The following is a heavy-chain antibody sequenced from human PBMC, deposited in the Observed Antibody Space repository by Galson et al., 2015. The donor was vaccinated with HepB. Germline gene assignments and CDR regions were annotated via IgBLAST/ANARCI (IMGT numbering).Heavy chain of an antibody. V-gene: IGHV6-1*01. Sequence: CAISGDSVSSHSAAWNWIRQSLSRGLEWLGRTYYRSKWYNDYAVSVKSRITINPDTSKNQFSLQLNSVTPEDTAVYYCARGQQLYPSPQVYFDYWGQGTLVTVSS. CDR2: TYYRSKWYN. CDR3: ARGQQLYPSPQVYFDY. CDR1: GDSVSSHSAA. D-gene: IGHD6-13*01. J-gene: IGHJ4*02.